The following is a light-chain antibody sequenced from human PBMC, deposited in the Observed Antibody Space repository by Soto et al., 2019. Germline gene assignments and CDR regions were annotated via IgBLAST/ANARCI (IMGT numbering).Light chain of an antibody. Sequence: DIQMTQSPSSLSASVGDRVTITCRASQSISRFLNWYQQKPGKAPELLIYGASRLHSGVPSRFSGSASGTDFTLTISSLQPEDFATYYCHPSYSTPQTVGQGTKVDIK. CDR1: QSISRF. CDR2: GAS. J-gene: IGKJ2*01. V-gene: IGKV1-39*01. CDR3: HPSYSTPQT.